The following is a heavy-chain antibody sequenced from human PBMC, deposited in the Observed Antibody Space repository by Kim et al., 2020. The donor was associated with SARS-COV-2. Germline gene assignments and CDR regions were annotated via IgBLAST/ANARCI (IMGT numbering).Heavy chain of an antibody. J-gene: IGHJ4*02. V-gene: IGHV3-23*01. CDR2: IGGSAVTT. D-gene: IGHD6-19*01. CDR1: GFTFSSYG. CDR3: AKIEQWTDY. Sequence: GGSLRLSCAASGFTFSSYGMSWVRQAPGKGLEWVSSIGGSAVTTYYADSVKGRFTISRDNSKNTLYLQMNSLRAEDTAVYYCAKIEQWTDYWGQGTLVTVSS.